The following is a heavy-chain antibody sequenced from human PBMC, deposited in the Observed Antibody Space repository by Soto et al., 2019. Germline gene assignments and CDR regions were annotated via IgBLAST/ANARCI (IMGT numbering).Heavy chain of an antibody. CDR2: ISYDGSNK. CDR3: AKDLMGCSSTSCPQYNWFDP. D-gene: IGHD2-2*01. CDR1: GFTFSSYG. J-gene: IGHJ5*02. V-gene: IGHV3-30*18. Sequence: QRLSCAASGFTFSSYGMHWVRQAPGKGLEWVAVISYDGSNKYYADSVKGRFTISRDNSKNTLYLQMNSLRAEDTAVYYCAKDLMGCSSTSCPQYNWFDPWGQGTLVTVSS.